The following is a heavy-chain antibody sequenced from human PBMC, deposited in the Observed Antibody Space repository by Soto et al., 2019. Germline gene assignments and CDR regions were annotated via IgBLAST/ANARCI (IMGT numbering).Heavy chain of an antibody. CDR2: INHSGST. D-gene: IGHD2-21*01. CDR1: GGSFSGYY. Sequence: QVQLQQWGAGLLKPSETLSLTCAVYGGSFSGYYWTWIRQPPGTGLEWIGEINHSGSTNYNPSLKSRVTISVDPSKHQFSLKLTSVTAADTAVYYCARDKIPGLFDYWGQGTLVTVSS. V-gene: IGHV4-34*01. CDR3: ARDKIPGLFDY. J-gene: IGHJ4*02.